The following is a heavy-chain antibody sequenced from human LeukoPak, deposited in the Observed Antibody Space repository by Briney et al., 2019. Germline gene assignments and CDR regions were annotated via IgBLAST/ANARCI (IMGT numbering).Heavy chain of an antibody. D-gene: IGHD5-18*01. V-gene: IGHV3-22*01. CDR2: IRSKAFGGTT. J-gene: IGHJ4*02. CDR1: GFTVSSNY. Sequence: SGGSLRLSCAASGFTVSSNYMSWVRQAPGKGLEWVGFIRSKAFGGTTDYAASVKGRFTISRDDSKSIAYLQLNSLKTEDTAVYYCSSHTAPRTVAYWGQGTLVTVSS. CDR3: SSHTAPRTVAY.